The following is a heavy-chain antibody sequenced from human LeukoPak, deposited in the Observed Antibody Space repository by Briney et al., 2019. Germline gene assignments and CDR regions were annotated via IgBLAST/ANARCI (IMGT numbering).Heavy chain of an antibody. CDR2: INPNSGGT. J-gene: IGHJ4*02. Sequence: GASVKVSCKASGYTFTGYYMHWVRQAPGQGLEWMGWINPNSGGTNYAQKFQGRVTMTRDTSISTAYMELSRLRSDDTAVYYCARVHSPRQYCGGDCPTDYWGQGTLVTVSS. CDR3: ARVHSPRQYCGGDCPTDY. D-gene: IGHD2-21*02. V-gene: IGHV1-2*02. CDR1: GYTFTGYY.